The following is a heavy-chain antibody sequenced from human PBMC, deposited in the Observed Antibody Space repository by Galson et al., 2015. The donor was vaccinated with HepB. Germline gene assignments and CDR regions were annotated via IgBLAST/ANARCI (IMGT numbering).Heavy chain of an antibody. CDR3: ARGPYSSFYYFDY. V-gene: IGHV1-18*01. CDR1: GYTLSRYS. CDR2: IIPYNGYT. Sequence: SVKVSCKASGYTLSRYSISWVRQAPGQGLEWMGWIIPYNGYTSYAQNLQGRVTVTTDTSTSTAYMELRSLRSDDTAVYYCARGPYSSFYYFDYWGQGTLVTVSS. J-gene: IGHJ4*02. D-gene: IGHD6-6*01.